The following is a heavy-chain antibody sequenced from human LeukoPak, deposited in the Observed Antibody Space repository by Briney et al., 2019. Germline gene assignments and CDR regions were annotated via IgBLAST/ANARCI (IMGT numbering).Heavy chain of an antibody. V-gene: IGHV3-74*01. D-gene: IGHD4-23*01. CDR2: INSVGSST. CDR3: ARVRSVGGNPHAFNI. Sequence: GGSLRLSCTVSGFIFSTYWMHWVRQAPGKGLVWVSRINSVGSSTNYADSVKGRFTISRDNAKNMLYLQMNSLRAEDTAVYYCARVRSVGGNPHAFNIWGQGTMVTVSS. CDR1: GFIFSTYW. J-gene: IGHJ3*02.